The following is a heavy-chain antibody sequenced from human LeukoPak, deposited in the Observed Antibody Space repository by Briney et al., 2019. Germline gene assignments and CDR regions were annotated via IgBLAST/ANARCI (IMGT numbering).Heavy chain of an antibody. CDR1: GFTFRSYG. V-gene: IGHV3-30*18. CDR2: ISYDGSNK. CDR3: AKDSTSRSFRNHNWFDP. Sequence: GGSLRLFCGACGFTFRSYGMQWLRQAPHEGVEGVAFISYDGSNKYYADSVRGRFTISRDNSKNTVYLKMNSLRAEDTAVYYCAKDSTSRSFRNHNWFDPWGQGTLVTVSS. J-gene: IGHJ5*02. D-gene: IGHD6-6*01.